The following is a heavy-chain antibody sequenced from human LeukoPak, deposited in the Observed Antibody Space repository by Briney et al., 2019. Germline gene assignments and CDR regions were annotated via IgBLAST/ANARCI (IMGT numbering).Heavy chain of an antibody. D-gene: IGHD3-10*01. CDR1: GFTFTSYA. CDR2: ISGSGGST. V-gene: IGHV3-23*01. J-gene: IGHJ4*02. Sequence: GGSLRLSCAASGFTFTSYAMSWVRQAPGKGLEWVSAISGSGGSTYYADSVKGRFTISRDNSKNTLYLQMNSLRAEDTAVYYCAKTPYYYGSGSYRMAYWGQGTLVTVSS. CDR3: AKTPYYYGSGSYRMAY.